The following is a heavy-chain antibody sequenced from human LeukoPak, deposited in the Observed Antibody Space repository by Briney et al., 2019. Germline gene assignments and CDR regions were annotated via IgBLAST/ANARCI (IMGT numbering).Heavy chain of an antibody. CDR3: ARGVGGGYDYFDY. CDR1: GGTFSSYA. CDR2: IIPIFGTA. D-gene: IGHD5-12*01. V-gene: IGHV1-69*05. Sequence: SVKVSCKASGGTFSSYAISWVRQAPGQGLEWMGGIIPIFGTANYAQKFQGRVTITTDESTSTAYMELSSLRSEDTAVYYCARGVGGGYDYFDYWGQGTLVTVSS. J-gene: IGHJ4*02.